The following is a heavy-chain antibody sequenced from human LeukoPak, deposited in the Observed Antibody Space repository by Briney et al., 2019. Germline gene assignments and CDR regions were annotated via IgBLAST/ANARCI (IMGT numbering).Heavy chain of an antibody. CDR3: ARVGGYDWRFDY. Sequence: SETLSLTCTVSGGSISSYYWSWIRQPPGKGLEWIGYIYYSGSTNYNPSLKSRVTISVDTSKNQFSLKLSSVTAADMAVYYCARVGGYDWRFDYWGQGTLVTVSS. CDR2: IYYSGST. CDR1: GGSISSYY. V-gene: IGHV4-59*01. J-gene: IGHJ4*02. D-gene: IGHD5-12*01.